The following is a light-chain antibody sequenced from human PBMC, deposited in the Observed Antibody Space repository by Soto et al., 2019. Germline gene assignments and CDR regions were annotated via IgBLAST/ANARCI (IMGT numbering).Light chain of an antibody. CDR3: ASWDDSLNVWL. J-gene: IGLJ3*02. CDR1: SSNIGSHT. V-gene: IGLV1-44*01. Sequence: QAVVTQPPSASGTPGQRITISCSGSSSNIGSHTVHWYQHLPGTAPKLLIYDNDQRPSGVPDRFSGSKSGFSASLAISGLQSDDESDYYCASWDDSLNVWLFGGGTQLTVL. CDR2: DND.